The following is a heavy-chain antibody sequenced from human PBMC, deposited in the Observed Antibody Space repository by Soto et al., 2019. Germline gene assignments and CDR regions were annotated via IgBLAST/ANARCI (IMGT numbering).Heavy chain of an antibody. CDR3: AKDRHSTNDAFDI. Sequence: GESLKISCKGSGYDFSRHWIAWVRQKPGKGLERMGIVYPGDSETRYSPSFQGQVTMSADKSTDTAYLQMNSLRAEDTALYYCAKDRHSTNDAFDIWGQGTMVTVSS. V-gene: IGHV5-51*01. J-gene: IGHJ3*02. D-gene: IGHD6-13*01. CDR1: GYDFSRHW. CDR2: VYPGDSET.